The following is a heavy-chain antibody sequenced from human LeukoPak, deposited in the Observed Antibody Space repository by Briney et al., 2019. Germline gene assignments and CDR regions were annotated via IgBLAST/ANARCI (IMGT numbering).Heavy chain of an antibody. CDR2: ISWDGDNT. J-gene: IGHJ6*02. D-gene: IGHD3-10*01. Sequence: GGSLRLSCAASGFTFDDFAMHWVRQAPGKGLEWVSLISWDGDNTYYADSVKGRFTISRDNSRNSLYLQMNSLRSEDTALYYCAKAGRISFYYGMDVWGLGTTVTVSS. CDR3: AKAGRISFYYGMDV. CDR1: GFTFDDFA. V-gene: IGHV3-43D*03.